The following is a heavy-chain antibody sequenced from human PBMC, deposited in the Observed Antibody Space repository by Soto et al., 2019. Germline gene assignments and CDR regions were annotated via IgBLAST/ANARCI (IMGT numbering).Heavy chain of an antibody. D-gene: IGHD4-17*01. CDR1: GGSISSGDYY. Sequence: SETLSLTCIVSGGSISSGDYYWSWIRQPPGKGLEWIGYIYYSGSTNYNPSLKSRVTRSVDTSKNQFSLKLSSVTAADTAVYYCARLNYGPSFDYWGQGTLVTVSS. J-gene: IGHJ4*02. V-gene: IGHV4-61*08. CDR2: IYYSGST. CDR3: ARLNYGPSFDY.